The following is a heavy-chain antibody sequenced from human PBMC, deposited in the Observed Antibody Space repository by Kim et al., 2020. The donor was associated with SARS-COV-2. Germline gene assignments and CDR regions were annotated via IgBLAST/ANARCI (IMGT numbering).Heavy chain of an antibody. V-gene: IGHV3-9*01. CDR3: AKDIQHSSGWSRYYYSMDV. D-gene: IGHD6-13*01. Sequence: KGRFTISRDNAKNSLYLQMNSLRAEDTALYYCAKDIQHSSGWSRYYYSMDVWGQGTTVTVS. J-gene: IGHJ6*02.